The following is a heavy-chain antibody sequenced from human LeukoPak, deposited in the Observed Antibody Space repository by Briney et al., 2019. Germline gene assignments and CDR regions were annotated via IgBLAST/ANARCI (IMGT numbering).Heavy chain of an antibody. J-gene: IGHJ4*02. Sequence: PGGSLRLSCAASGFTFDNYSMNWVRQPPGKGLEGVSLISWDGAIIQYAESVKGRFTVSRDNSKNLLYLQMNSLRTEDTALYYCTRDGSGYPRGSEYWGQGTLVTVSS. D-gene: IGHD3-22*01. CDR2: ISWDGAII. V-gene: IGHV3-43*01. CDR3: TRDGSGYPRGSEY. CDR1: GFTFDNYS.